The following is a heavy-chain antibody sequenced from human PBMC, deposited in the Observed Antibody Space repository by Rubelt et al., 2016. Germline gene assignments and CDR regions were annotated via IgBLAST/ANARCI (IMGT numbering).Heavy chain of an antibody. Sequence: QVQLQESGPGLVKPSQTLSLTCTVSGGSISSGGYYWSWIRQHPGKGLEWTGYIYYSGSTYYNPYLKSLVTISVAPSTNHVSLKLRSVTAADTAVYYCARGYSGYDYDWFDPWGQGTLVTVSS. CDR2: IYYSGST. J-gene: IGHJ5*02. CDR3: ARGYSGYDYDWFDP. CDR1: GGSISSGGYY. V-gene: IGHV4-31*01. D-gene: IGHD5-12*01.